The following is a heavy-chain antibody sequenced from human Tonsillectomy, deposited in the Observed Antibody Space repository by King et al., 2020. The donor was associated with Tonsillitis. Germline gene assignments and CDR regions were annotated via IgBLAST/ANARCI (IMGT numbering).Heavy chain of an antibody. CDR1: GFTFSSYW. CDR3: ARPRVFDDYGDYEGAFDI. Sequence: VQLVESGGGLVQPGGSLRLSCAASGFTFSSYWMSWVRQAPGKGLEWVANIKQDGSEKYYVDSVKGRFTISRDNAKNSLYLQMNSLRAEDTAVYYCARPRVFDDYGDYEGAFDIWGQGTMVTVSS. J-gene: IGHJ3*02. V-gene: IGHV3-7*01. CDR2: IKQDGSEK. D-gene: IGHD4-17*01.